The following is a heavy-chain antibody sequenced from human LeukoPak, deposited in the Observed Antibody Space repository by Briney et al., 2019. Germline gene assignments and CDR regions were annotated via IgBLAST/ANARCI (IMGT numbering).Heavy chain of an antibody. J-gene: IGHJ5*02. D-gene: IGHD3-22*01. CDR3: ARDLGDYYDSSGYPNWFDP. CDR2: VSNSGST. Sequence: SETLSLTCSVSGGSISSYFWSWIRQPPGKGLEWIGYVSNSGSTYYNPSLKSRVTISVDTSKNQFSLKLSSVTAADTAVYYCARDLGDYYDSSGYPNWFDPWGQGTLVTVSS. V-gene: IGHV4-59*12. CDR1: GGSISSYF.